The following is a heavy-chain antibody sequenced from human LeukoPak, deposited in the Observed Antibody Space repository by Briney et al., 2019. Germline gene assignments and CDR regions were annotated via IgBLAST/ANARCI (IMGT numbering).Heavy chain of an antibody. J-gene: IGHJ5*02. Sequence: ASVKVSCKASGYTFTSYYMHWVRQAPGQGLEWMGWINPNSGGTNYAQKFQGRVTMTRDTSISTAYMELSRLRSDDTAVYYCARDQYCSSTSCYSWFDPWGQGTLVTVSS. V-gene: IGHV1-2*02. CDR3: ARDQYCSSTSCYSWFDP. D-gene: IGHD2-2*01. CDR2: INPNSGGT. CDR1: GYTFTSYY.